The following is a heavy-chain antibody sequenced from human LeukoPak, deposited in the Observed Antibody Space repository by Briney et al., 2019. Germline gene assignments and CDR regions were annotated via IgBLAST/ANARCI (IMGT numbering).Heavy chain of an antibody. CDR3: ARDLLYSETPGLDAFDI. J-gene: IGHJ3*02. V-gene: IGHV3-48*03. D-gene: IGHD1-26*01. CDR1: GFTFSSYE. Sequence: GGSLRLSCAASGFTFSSYEMNWVRQAPGKGLEWVSYISSSGSTIYYADSVKGRFTISRDNAKNSLYLQMNSLRAEDTAVYYCARDLLYSETPGLDAFDIWGQGTMVTVSS. CDR2: ISSSGSTI.